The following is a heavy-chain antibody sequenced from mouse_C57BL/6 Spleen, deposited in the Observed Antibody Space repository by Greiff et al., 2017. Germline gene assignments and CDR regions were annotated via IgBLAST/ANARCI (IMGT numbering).Heavy chain of an antibody. CDR2: ISGGGGNT. CDR1: GFTFSSYT. Sequence: EVQVVESGGGLVKPGGSLKLSCAASGFTFSSYTMSWVRQTPEKRLEWVATISGGGGNTYYPDSVKGRFTISRDNAKNTLYLQMSSLRSEDTALYYCARKGYYDYDFDYWGQGTTLTVSS. CDR3: ARKGYYDYDFDY. D-gene: IGHD2-4*01. V-gene: IGHV5-9*01. J-gene: IGHJ2*01.